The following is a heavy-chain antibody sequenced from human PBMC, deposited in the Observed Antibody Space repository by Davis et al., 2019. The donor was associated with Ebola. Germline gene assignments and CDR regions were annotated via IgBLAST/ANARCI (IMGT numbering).Heavy chain of an antibody. D-gene: IGHD2-21*02. V-gene: IGHV3-23*01. J-gene: IGHJ4*02. CDR1: GFTFSSYA. CDR3: ARDLSGDWGGFDH. Sequence: GGSLRLSCAASGFTFSSYAMSWVRQAPGKGLEWVSAISGSGGSTYYADSVKGRFTISRDNSKNTLYLQMNSLRDEDTAVYYCARDLSGDWGGFDHWGQGTLVTVSS. CDR2: ISGSGGST.